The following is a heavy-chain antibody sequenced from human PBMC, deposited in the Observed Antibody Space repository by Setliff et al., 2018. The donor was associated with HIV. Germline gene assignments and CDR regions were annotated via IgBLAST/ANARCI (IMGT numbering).Heavy chain of an antibody. CDR1: GFTFSIYA. V-gene: IGHV3-23*01. CDR2: ISGSGGTT. D-gene: IGHD1-26*01. J-gene: IGHJ4*02. CDR3: AKVMITTTWAFDF. Sequence: PGGSLRLSCAASGFTFSIYAMSWVRQAPGKGLEWVSAISGSGGTTYHADSVKGRFTIFRENSKNIVYLQMSNLRAEDTALYYCAKVMITTTWAFDFWGQGTPVTVSS.